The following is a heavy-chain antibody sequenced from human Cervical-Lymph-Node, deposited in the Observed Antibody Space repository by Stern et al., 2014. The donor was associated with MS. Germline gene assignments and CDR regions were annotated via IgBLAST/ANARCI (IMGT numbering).Heavy chain of an antibody. CDR1: GFTFSSYP. CDR3: IIGLDDR. D-gene: IGHD6-19*01. J-gene: IGHJ5*02. Sequence: QVQLVQSGGGVVQPGMSLRLSCAASGFTFSSYPMHWARQAPGKGLEWLAIISSDGSNKYYADSVKGRFTISRDNSENTLYLQMNSLRDEDTAVYYCIIGLDDRWGQGTLVTVSS. V-gene: IGHV3-30*04. CDR2: ISSDGSNK.